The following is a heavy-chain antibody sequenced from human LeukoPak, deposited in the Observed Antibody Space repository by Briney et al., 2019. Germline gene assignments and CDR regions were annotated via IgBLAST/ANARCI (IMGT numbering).Heavy chain of an antibody. J-gene: IGHJ4*02. CDR2: IYYSGST. CDR1: AGSITSHY. CDR3: ARGWAFFDY. Sequence: SQTLSLTCTVSAGSITSHYWSWIPQPPGKGLVWLGYIYYSGSTDSNPSLQSRVTISIDTSKSHLSLKLSSVTAAATAVYYCARGWAFFDYWGQGTLVTVSS. V-gene: IGHV4-59*11. D-gene: IGHD3-16*01.